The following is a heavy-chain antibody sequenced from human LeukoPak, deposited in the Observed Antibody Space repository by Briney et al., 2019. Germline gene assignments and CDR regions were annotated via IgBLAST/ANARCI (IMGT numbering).Heavy chain of an antibody. D-gene: IGHD5-24*01. V-gene: IGHV3-53*01. CDR2: IYSGGST. J-gene: IGHJ6*02. Sequence: GGSLRLSCAASGFTVSSNYMSWVRQVPGKGLERVSVIYSGGSTYCADSVKGRFTISRHNSKNPPYLQMNSVRAEGTAVYYCASSPQRWLQPSRYYYAMYVWGQGTTVTVSS. CDR3: ASSPQRWLQPSRYYYAMYV. CDR1: GFTVSSNY.